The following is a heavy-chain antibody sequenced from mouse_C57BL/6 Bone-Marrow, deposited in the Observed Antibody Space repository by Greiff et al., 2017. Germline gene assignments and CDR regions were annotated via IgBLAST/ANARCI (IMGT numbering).Heavy chain of an antibody. D-gene: IGHD3-3*01. V-gene: IGHV1-82*01. CDR1: GYAFSSSW. CDR3: AREGLDY. CDR2: IYPGAGDT. Sequence: VKLVESGPELVKPGASVKISCKASGYAFSSSWMNWVKQRPGKGLEWIGRIYPGAGDTYYNGKVKGKATLTADNSSSTAYMQLSSLTSEDSAVYFCAREGLDYWGQGTTLTVSS. J-gene: IGHJ2*01.